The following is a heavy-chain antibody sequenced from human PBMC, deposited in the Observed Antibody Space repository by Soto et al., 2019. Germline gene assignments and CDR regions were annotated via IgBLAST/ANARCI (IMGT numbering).Heavy chain of an antibody. CDR3: VRTSLVVAAATREDY. CDR2: INSDGSST. CDR1: GFTFSSFW. J-gene: IGHJ4*02. V-gene: IGHV3-74*01. Sequence: GGSLRLSCAASGFTFSSFWMHWVRQAPGKGLVWVSRINSDGSSTSYADSVKGRFTISRDNAKNTLYLQMNSLRAEDTAVYYCVRTSLVVAAATREDYWGQGTLVTVSS. D-gene: IGHD2-15*01.